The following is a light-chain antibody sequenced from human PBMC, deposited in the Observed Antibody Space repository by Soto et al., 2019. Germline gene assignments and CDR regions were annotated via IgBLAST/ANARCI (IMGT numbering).Light chain of an antibody. V-gene: IGKV3-20*01. CDR3: QQYGNSPA. CDR2: GAS. CDR1: QSVSSY. Sequence: EIVLTQSPGTLSLSPGERATLSCRASQSVSSYLAWYQQKPGQAPRLLIYGASSRATGIPDRFSGSGSGTDFTLTISRLEPEDFAVYYCQQYGNSPAFGGGTKVEIK. J-gene: IGKJ4*01.